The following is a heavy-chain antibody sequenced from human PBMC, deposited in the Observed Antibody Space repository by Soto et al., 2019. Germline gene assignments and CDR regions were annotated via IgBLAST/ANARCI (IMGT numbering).Heavy chain of an antibody. CDR2: ISGYNGNT. J-gene: IGHJ4*02. Sequence: QVQLVQSGAEVKKPGASVKVSCKTSGYTFTNYGFSWVRQAPGQGLEWMGWISGYNGNTNYAERLQGRVTMTTDTSTGTAYMELKGLRYDDTAVYYCAREGQLGYWGQGTPVTVSS. V-gene: IGHV1-18*01. CDR3: AREGQLGY. CDR1: GYTFTNYG. D-gene: IGHD6-6*01.